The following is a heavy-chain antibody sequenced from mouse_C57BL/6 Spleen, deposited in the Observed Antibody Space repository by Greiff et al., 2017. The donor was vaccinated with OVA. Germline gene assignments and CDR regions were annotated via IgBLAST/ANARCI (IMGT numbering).Heavy chain of an antibody. CDR3: ARGRPRGYFDD. CDR2: IYPGSGST. CDR1: GYTFTSYW. V-gene: IGHV1-55*01. Sequence: QVQLQQPGAELVKPGASVKMSCKASGYTFTSYWITWVKQRPGQGLEWIGDIYPGSGSTNYNEKFQSKATLTVDTSSSPAYMQLSSLTSEDSAVYYFARGRPRGYFDDWGQGTTLTVSS. J-gene: IGHJ2*01.